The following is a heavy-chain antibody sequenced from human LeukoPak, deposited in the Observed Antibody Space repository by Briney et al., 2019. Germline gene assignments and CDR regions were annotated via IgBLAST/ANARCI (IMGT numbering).Heavy chain of an antibody. D-gene: IGHD6-13*01. CDR2: ISAYNGYT. V-gene: IGHV1-18*01. J-gene: IGHJ6*03. CDR1: GYTFTNYG. CDR3: ASGRWSPRYYYMDV. Sequence: GASVKVSCKASGYTFTNYGVSWVRQAPGQGLEWMGWISAYNGYTNYAQKFQFRVTMTTDTSTSTAYMELRSLRSDDTAVYYCASGRWSPRYYYMDVWGKGTTVTVSS.